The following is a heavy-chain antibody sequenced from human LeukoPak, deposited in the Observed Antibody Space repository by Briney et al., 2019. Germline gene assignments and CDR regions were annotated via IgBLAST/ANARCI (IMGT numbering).Heavy chain of an antibody. CDR1: GFTVSSNY. V-gene: IGHV3-66*02. D-gene: IGHD3-10*01. CDR2: IYSGGST. Sequence: GGSLRLTCAASGFTVSSNYMSWVRQAPGKGLEWVSVIYSGGSTYYADSVKGRFTISRDNSKNTLYLQMNSLRAEDTAVYYCARDRVDGSGRAFDPWGQGTLVTVSS. J-gene: IGHJ5*02. CDR3: ARDRVDGSGRAFDP.